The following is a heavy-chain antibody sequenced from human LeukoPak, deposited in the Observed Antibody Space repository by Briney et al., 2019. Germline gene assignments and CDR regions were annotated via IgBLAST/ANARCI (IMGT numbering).Heavy chain of an antibody. V-gene: IGHV3-72*01. CDR2: SRNKANTYTT. D-gene: IGHD3-10*01. Sequence: GGSLRLSCAASGFTFSDHYMDWVRQAPGKGLEWVGLSRNKANTYTTLYAASVKGRFTISRDDSKNSLYLQMESLKTEDTAVYYCAREGILRGVGHQYYMDVWGKGTTVTVS. CDR1: GFTFSDHY. J-gene: IGHJ6*03. CDR3: AREGILRGVGHQYYMDV.